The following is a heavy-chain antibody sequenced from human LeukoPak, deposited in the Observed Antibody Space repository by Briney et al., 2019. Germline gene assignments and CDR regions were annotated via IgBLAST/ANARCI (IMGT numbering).Heavy chain of an antibody. Sequence: GGSLGLSCVASGFTFSSLGMHWVRQAPGKGLEWVAVISSDGSKKNYADSVKGRLTLSRGNSKNTVYLQVDSLRTEDTAVYYCAKGRQYSFDYLIDYWGQGTLVTVSS. CDR3: AKGRQYSFDYLIDY. CDR1: GFTFSSLG. CDR2: ISSDGSKK. D-gene: IGHD3-9*01. V-gene: IGHV3-30*18. J-gene: IGHJ4*02.